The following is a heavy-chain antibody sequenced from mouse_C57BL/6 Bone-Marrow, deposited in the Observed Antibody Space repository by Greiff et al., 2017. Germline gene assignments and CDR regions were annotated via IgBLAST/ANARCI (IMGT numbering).Heavy chain of an antibody. CDR1: GFTFSDFY. V-gene: IGHV7-1*01. CDR2: SRNKANDYTT. J-gene: IGHJ3*01. CDR3: ARDSSDWYGWFAY. D-gene: IGHD2-14*01. Sequence: DVHLVESGGGLVQSGRSLRLSCATSGFTFSDFYMEWVRQAPGKGLEWIAASRNKANDYTTEYSASVKGRFIVSRDTSHSSLYLQMNALGAEDTAIDYCARDSSDWYGWFAYWGQGTLVTVSA.